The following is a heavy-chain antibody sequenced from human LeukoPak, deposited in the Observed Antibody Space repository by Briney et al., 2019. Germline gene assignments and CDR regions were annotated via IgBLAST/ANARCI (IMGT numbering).Heavy chain of an antibody. J-gene: IGHJ4*02. CDR1: GFTFINAW. V-gene: IGHV3-15*01. D-gene: IGHD2-21*02. CDR3: TTEVLAYCGGDCTY. CDR2: IKSKTDGGTT. Sequence: PGGSLRLSCAASGFTFINAWMSWVRQAPGKGLEWVGRIKSKTDGGTTDYAAPVKGRFTISRDDTKNTLYLQMNSLKTEDTAVYYCTTEVLAYCGGDCTYWGQGTLVTVSS.